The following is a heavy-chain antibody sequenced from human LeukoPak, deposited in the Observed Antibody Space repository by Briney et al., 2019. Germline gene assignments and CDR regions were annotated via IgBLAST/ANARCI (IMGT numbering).Heavy chain of an antibody. V-gene: IGHV1-18*01. CDR1: GYTCTSYG. CDR2: ISAYNGNT. J-gene: IGHJ3*02. Sequence: GASVKVSCKASGYTCTSYGISWVRQAPGQGLEWMGWISAYNGNTNYAQKLQGRVTMTTDTSTSTAYMELRSLRSDDTAVYYCARSGPAAIPVDAFDIWGQGTMVTVSS. D-gene: IGHD2-2*01. CDR3: ARSGPAAIPVDAFDI.